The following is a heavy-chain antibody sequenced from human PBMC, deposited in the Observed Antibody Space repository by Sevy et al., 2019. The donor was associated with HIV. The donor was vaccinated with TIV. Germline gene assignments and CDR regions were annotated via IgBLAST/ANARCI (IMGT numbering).Heavy chain of an antibody. V-gene: IGHV3-30*18. D-gene: IGHD4-4*01. J-gene: IGHJ4*02. CDR1: GFTFGSYG. Sequence: GGSLRLSCAASGFTFGSYGMHWVRQVPGKGLEWVAVISYDGGNKYYADSVKGRFTISRDNSKSTLYLQVNSLRAEDTDVYYCAKDPRPYSNFYYFDYWGQGTLVTVSS. CDR2: ISYDGGNK. CDR3: AKDPRPYSNFYYFDY.